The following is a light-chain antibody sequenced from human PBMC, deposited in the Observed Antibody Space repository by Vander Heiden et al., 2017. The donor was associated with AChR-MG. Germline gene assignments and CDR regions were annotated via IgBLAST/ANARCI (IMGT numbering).Light chain of an antibody. CDR1: QSVSSN. CDR2: GAS. J-gene: IGKJ2*01. V-gene: IGKV3-15*01. Sequence: IVMTQSPATLSVSPGERAPLPCRASQSVSSNLAWYQQKPGQAPRLLIYGASTRATGIPARFSGSGSGTEFTLTISSLQSEDFAVYYCQQYNNWPPYTFGQGTKLEIK. CDR3: QQYNNWPPYT.